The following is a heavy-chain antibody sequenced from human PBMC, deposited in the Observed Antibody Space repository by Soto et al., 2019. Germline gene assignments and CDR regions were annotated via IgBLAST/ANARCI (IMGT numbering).Heavy chain of an antibody. J-gene: IGHJ4*02. CDR3: ARGASRGYYYVSLDH. CDR1: GFSFSNYW. CDR2: INSDESTT. Sequence: GGSLRLSCAASGFSFSNYWMHWVRQAPGKGLVWVSRINSDESTTNYADSVKGRFTISRDNAKNTLYLHMNSLGVDDTAVYYWARGASRGYYYVSLDHWGQGTQVTVSS. D-gene: IGHD3-22*01. V-gene: IGHV3-74*01.